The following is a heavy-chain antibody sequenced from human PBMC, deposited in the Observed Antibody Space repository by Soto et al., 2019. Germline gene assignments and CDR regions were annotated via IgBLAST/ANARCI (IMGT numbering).Heavy chain of an antibody. CDR1: GFTFSDSW. CDR3: VRGGSNCAS. Sequence: EVQLVESGGGLVQPGGSLRLFCTASGFTFSDSWMTWVRQAPGKGLEWVARIKPDESEKKYADSVKGRFSISRDNAKNSMYLQMDSLRGEDTALYYCVRGGSNCASWGQGTLVTVSS. CDR2: IKPDESEK. V-gene: IGHV3-7*01. J-gene: IGHJ5*02. D-gene: IGHD4-4*01.